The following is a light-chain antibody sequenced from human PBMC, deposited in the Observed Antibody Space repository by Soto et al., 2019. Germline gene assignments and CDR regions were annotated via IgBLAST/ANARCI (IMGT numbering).Light chain of an antibody. V-gene: IGLV2-11*01. J-gene: IGLJ1*01. CDR3: CSFAGNYCYV. CDR1: SSDVGGYNY. CDR2: DVS. Sequence: QSVLTQPASVSGSPGQSITISCTGTSSDVGGYNYVSWYQQHPGKAPQVMIYDVSKRPSGVPDRFPGSKSGNTASLTISGRQAEDEADYCCCSFAGNYCYVFGNGHKLTV.